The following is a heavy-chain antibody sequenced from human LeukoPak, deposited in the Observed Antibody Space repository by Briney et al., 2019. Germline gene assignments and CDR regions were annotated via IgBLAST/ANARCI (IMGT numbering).Heavy chain of an antibody. V-gene: IGHV1-69*02. D-gene: IGHD6-13*01. Sequence: SVKVSCKASGGTFSSYTISWVRQAPGQGLEWMGRIIPILGIANYAQKFQGRVTITADKSTSIAYMELSSLRSEDTAVYYCARGPGGGSSWQRDAFDIWGQGTMVTVSS. CDR3: ARGPGGGSSWQRDAFDI. CDR2: IIPILGIA. J-gene: IGHJ3*02. CDR1: GGTFSSYT.